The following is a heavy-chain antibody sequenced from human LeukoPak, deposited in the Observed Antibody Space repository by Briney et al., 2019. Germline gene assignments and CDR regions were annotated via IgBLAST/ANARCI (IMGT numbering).Heavy chain of an antibody. D-gene: IGHD5-24*01. J-gene: IGHJ4*02. V-gene: IGHV3-30-3*01. CDR1: GFTFSSYA. CDR2: ISYDGSNK. Sequence: GRSLRLSCAASGFTFSSYAMHWVRQAPGKGLEWVAVISYDGSNKYYADSVKGRFTISRDNSKNTLYLQMNSLRAEDTAVYYCARGSLWLQLDYWGQGTLVTVSS. CDR3: ARGSLWLQLDY.